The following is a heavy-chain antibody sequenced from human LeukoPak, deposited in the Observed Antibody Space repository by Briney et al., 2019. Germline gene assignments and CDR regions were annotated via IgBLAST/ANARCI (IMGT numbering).Heavy chain of an antibody. D-gene: IGHD4-17*01. CDR2: IKYDGSEK. CDR1: GFTFSNYW. J-gene: IGHJ5*01. V-gene: IGHV3-7*03. Sequence: GGSLRLSCTASGFTFSNYWMSWVRQAPNKGLEWVANIKYDGSEKYYVDSVKGRLTISRDNAKNSLYLQLNSLRAEDTAVYYCRRGPVRLRWFYSCGQGTLVTLS. CDR3: RRGPVRLRWFYS.